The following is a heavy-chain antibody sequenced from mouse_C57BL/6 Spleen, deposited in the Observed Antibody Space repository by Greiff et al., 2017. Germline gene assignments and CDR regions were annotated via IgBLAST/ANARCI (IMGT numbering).Heavy chain of an antibody. J-gene: IGHJ1*03. V-gene: IGHV1-81*01. D-gene: IGHD1-1*01. CDR1: GYTFTSYG. CDR2: IYPRSGNT. CDR3: ARTDYGSSSYRYFDV. Sequence: QVQLQQSGAELARPGASVKLSCKASGYTFTSYGISWVKQRTGQGLEWIGEIYPRSGNTYYNEKFKGKATLTADKSSSTAYMELRSLTSEDSAVYCCARTDYGSSSYRYFDVWGTGTTVTVSS.